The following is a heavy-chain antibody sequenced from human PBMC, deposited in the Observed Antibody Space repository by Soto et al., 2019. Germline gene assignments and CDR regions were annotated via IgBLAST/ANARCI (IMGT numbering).Heavy chain of an antibody. CDR3: TAVYSGYGLNDACDI. V-gene: IGHV3-15*01. CDR1: GFTFSNAW. Sequence: EVQLVESGGGLVQPGGSLRLSCAASGFTFSNAWMSWVRQAPGKGLEWVGRIKSKTDGGTTDYAAPVKGRFTITRDNSNNALYLQMNGLKTEDTAVYYCTAVYSGYGLNDACDIWGQGTMVAVSS. J-gene: IGHJ3*02. CDR2: IKSKTDGGTT. D-gene: IGHD5-12*01.